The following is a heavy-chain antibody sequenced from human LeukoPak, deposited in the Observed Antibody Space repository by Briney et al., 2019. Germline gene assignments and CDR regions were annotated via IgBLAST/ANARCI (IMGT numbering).Heavy chain of an antibody. D-gene: IGHD3-22*01. Sequence: SGGSLRLSCAASGFTFSSYWMSWVRQAPGKGLEWVANIKQDGSEKYYVDSVKGRFTISRDNSKNTLYLQMNSLRAEDTAVYYCARDSGSGYYYTWGQGTLVTVSS. CDR1: GFTFSSYW. CDR2: IKQDGSEK. J-gene: IGHJ4*02. CDR3: ARDSGSGYYYT. V-gene: IGHV3-7*03.